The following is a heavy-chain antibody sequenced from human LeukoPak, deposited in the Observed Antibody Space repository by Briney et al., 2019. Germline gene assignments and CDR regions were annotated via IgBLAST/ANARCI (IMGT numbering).Heavy chain of an antibody. CDR1: GGSFSGYY. CDR3: ARGEITGTTD. Sequence: KTSETLSLTCAVYGGSFSGYYWSWIRQPPGKGREWIGEINHSGSTNYNPSLKSRVTISVDTSKNQCALKLSSVTAAHTAVYYSARGEITGTTDWGQGTLVTVSS. J-gene: IGHJ4*02. V-gene: IGHV4-34*01. D-gene: IGHD1-7*01. CDR2: INHSGST.